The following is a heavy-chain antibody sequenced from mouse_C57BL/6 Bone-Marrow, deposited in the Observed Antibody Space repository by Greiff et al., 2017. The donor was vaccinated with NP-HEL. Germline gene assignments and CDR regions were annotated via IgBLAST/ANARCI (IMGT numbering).Heavy chain of an antibody. CDR3: ARYYGSSQYAMDY. J-gene: IGHJ4*01. V-gene: IGHV14-3*01. CDR2: IDPANGNT. Sequence: VQLQQSVAELVRPGASVKLSCKASGFNIKNTYMHWVKQRPEQGLEWIGRIDPANGNTKYAPKFQGKATITADTSSNTAYLHLSSLTSEDTAIYYCARYYGSSQYAMDYWGQGTSVTVSS. D-gene: IGHD1-1*01. CDR1: GFNIKNTY.